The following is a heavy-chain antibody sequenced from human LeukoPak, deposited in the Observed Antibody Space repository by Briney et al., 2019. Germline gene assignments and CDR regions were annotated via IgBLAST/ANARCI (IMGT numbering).Heavy chain of an antibody. V-gene: IGHV4-31*11. Sequence: SETLSLTCAVSGGSIGSGGYYWSWIRHQPGKGLEWIGYIYSSGSTDYNPSLKSRLAISVDTPKNQFSLKVTSVTAADTAVYYCARGRSAAGNFDYWGQGTLVTVS. CDR3: ARGRSAAGNFDY. CDR2: IYSSGST. D-gene: IGHD6-13*01. J-gene: IGHJ4*02. CDR1: GGSIGSGGYY.